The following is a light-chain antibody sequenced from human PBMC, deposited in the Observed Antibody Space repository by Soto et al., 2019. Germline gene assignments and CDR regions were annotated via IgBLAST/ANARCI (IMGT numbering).Light chain of an antibody. CDR2: AAS. J-gene: IGKJ2*01. CDR3: QQSYATPDT. CDR1: QNIINY. Sequence: DIQMTQSPSSLSASVGDRVTITCRASQNIINYLNWYQQKPGKAPNLLIYAASILQSGVPSRFSGSGSGTDCTLTSRRRQAEECATYWCQQSYATPDTFGQGTNLEI. V-gene: IGKV1-39*01.